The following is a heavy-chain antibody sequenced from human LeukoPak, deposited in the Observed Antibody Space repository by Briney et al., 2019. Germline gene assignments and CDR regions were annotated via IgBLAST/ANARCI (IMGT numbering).Heavy chain of an antibody. Sequence: ASVKVSCTASGYTCTGYYMHWVRQAPGQGLERMGRINPNSGGTNYAQKFQGRVTMTRDTSISTAYMELSRLRSDDTAVYYCARELGYSSSWYEGGGFDPWGQGTLVTVSS. CDR3: ARELGYSSSWYEGGGFDP. J-gene: IGHJ5*02. CDR1: GYTCTGYY. D-gene: IGHD6-13*01. V-gene: IGHV1-2*06. CDR2: INPNSGGT.